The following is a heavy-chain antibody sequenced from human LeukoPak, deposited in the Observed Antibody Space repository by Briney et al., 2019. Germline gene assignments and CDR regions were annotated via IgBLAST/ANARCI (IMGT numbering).Heavy chain of an antibody. V-gene: IGHV4-34*01. CDR1: GGSFSCYY. CDR3: ARATRIVVVPAATPFDY. D-gene: IGHD2-2*01. CDR2: INHSGST. J-gene: IGHJ4*02. Sequence: SETLSLTCAVYGGSFSCYYWSWIRQPPGKGLEWIGEINHSGSTNYNPSLKSRATISVDTSKNQFSLKLSSVTAADTAVYYCARATRIVVVPAATPFDYWGQGTLVTVSS.